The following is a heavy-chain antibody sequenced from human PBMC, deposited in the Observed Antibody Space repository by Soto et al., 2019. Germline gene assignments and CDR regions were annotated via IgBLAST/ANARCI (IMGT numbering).Heavy chain of an antibody. CDR2: MSPKTANT. D-gene: IGHD7-27*01. CDR1: GYTFTGNY. Sequence: ASVKVSCKASGYTFTGNYMHWVRQAPGQGLEWMGWMSPKTANTGYAQKFQDRVTMTRSTSISTAYMELSSLTSEDTAVYYCTGGPPNWGFDSWGQGTPVTAPQ. J-gene: IGHJ5*01. V-gene: IGHV1-8*02. CDR3: TGGPPNWGFDS.